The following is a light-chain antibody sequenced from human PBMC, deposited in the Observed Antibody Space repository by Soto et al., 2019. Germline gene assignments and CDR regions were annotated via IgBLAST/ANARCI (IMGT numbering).Light chain of an antibody. J-gene: IGLJ1*01. V-gene: IGLV1-51*02. CDR3: GSWDHSVSGFV. CDR2: QSN. CDR1: TSNIGNNY. Sequence: QSVLTQPPSVSAAPGQKVTISCSGSTSNIGNNYVSWFQQLPGTAPKLIIYQSNRRPSGIPDRFSGSKSGTSATLGITGHQTGDDADYYCGSWDHSVSGFVFGTGTQFTVL.